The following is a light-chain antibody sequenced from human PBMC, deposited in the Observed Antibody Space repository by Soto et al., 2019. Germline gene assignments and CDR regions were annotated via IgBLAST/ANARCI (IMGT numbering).Light chain of an antibody. J-gene: IGKJ2*02. CDR2: AAS. Sequence: DIPMTQSPSSLSASVGDRVTITCRASQDITNDFAWYQQKPGKAPKRLIYAASTLQRGVPSRFSGSGSGTEFTLTISSLQPEDSATYYCLQHSDYPCTFGQGTKLEI. CDR3: LQHSDYPCT. CDR1: QDITND. V-gene: IGKV1-17*01.